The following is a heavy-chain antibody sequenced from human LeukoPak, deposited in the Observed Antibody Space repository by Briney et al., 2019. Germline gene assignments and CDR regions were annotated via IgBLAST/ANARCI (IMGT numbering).Heavy chain of an antibody. CDR3: ARGGKFYYDSSGYPGDY. J-gene: IGHJ4*02. CDR1: GFTFSSYG. Sequence: GGSLRLSCVASGFTFSSYGMSWVRQAPGKGLEWVANIKKDGSEKYYVDSVRGRFTISRDNVKNSLYLQMNSLRAEDTAVYYCARGGKFYYDSSGYPGDYWGQGTLVTVSS. D-gene: IGHD3-22*01. V-gene: IGHV3-7*01. CDR2: IKKDGSEK.